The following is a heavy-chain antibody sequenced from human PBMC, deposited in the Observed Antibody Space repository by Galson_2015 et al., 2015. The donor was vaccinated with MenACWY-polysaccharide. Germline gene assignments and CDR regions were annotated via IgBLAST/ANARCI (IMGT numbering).Heavy chain of an antibody. J-gene: IGHJ3*01. Sequence: SLRLSCAASGFTFSSFHMNWVRQAPGKGLEWLSSISSTSTYMYYADSVKGRFTISRDNAKDTLYLQMNSLRAEDTAVYYCTKGRVWTGFFHGGFDFWGQGTMVTVSS. V-gene: IGHV3-21*04. D-gene: IGHD3-3*01. CDR1: GFTFSSFH. CDR2: ISSTSTYM. CDR3: TKGRVWTGFFHGGFDF.